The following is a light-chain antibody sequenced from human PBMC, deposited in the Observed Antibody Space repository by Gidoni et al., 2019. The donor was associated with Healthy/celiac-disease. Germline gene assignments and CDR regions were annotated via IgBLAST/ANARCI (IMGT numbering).Light chain of an antibody. V-gene: IGKV3-20*01. CDR1: QSVSSSY. CDR3: QKYGSLTPNT. J-gene: IGKJ2*01. CDR2: GAS. Sequence: DIVLTPSPGTLSLSPGERATLSCRASQSVSSSYLAGYQQKPGQAPRLLIYGASSRATGIPDRCSGSGSGTDFTLTISRLEPEDCAVYYCQKYGSLTPNTFGQGTKLEIK.